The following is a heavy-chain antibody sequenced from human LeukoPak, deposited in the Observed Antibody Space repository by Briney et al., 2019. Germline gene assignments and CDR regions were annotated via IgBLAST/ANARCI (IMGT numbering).Heavy chain of an antibody. CDR2: ISSSSSTI. V-gene: IGHV3-48*02. CDR1: GFTFSTYS. CDR3: ARDLPPGSSGWYLRY. D-gene: IGHD6-19*01. J-gene: IGHJ4*02. Sequence: GGSLRLSCAASGFTFSTYSMNWVRQAPGKGLEWVSYISSSSSTIYYADSVRGRFTISRDNAKNSLYLQMNSLRDEDTAVYYCARDLPPGSSGWYLRYWGQGTLVTVSS.